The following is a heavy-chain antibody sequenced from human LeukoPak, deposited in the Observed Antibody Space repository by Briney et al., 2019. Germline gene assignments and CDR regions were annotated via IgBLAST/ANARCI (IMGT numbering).Heavy chain of an antibody. CDR1: GGTFSSYA. V-gene: IGHV1-69*04. CDR2: IIPILGIA. Sequence: SVKVSCKASGGTFSSYAISWVRQAPGQGLEWMGRIIPILGIANYAQKFQGRVTITAEKSTSTAYMELSSLRSEDTDVYVCARDYLLIAVVGINNWFDPGGRGTLVTVSS. D-gene: IGHD6-19*01. J-gene: IGHJ5*02. CDR3: ARDYLLIAVVGINNWFDP.